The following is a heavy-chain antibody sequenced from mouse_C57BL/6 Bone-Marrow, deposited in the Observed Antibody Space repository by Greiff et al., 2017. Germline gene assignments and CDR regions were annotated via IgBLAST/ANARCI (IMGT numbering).Heavy chain of an antibody. CDR2: ISSGSSTM. V-gene: IGHV5-17*01. Sequence: EVKLVESGGGLVKPGGSLKLSCAASGFTFSDYGMHWVRQAPEKGLEWVAYISSGSSTMYYADTVKGRFTISRDNAKNTLSLQMTSLRSEDTAMYYCARRWLLGAMDYWGQGTSVTVSS. D-gene: IGHD2-3*01. J-gene: IGHJ4*01. CDR3: ARRWLLGAMDY. CDR1: GFTFSDYG.